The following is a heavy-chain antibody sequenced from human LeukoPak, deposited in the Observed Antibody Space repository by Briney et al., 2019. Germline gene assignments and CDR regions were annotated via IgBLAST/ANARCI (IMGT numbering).Heavy chain of an antibody. CDR3: ACYSVLGRTFDC. J-gene: IGHJ4*02. CDR2: VHHSFSS. Sequence: SETLSLTCAVSGASMNDYYWSWIRQTPGKGLEWIGHVHHSFSSNFSPSLKSRVTMSMDTSKSQFSLRVTSVTAADTAVYYCACYSVLGRTFDCWGQGTQVTVSS. D-gene: IGHD4-11*01. CDR1: GASMNDYY. V-gene: IGHV4-59*01.